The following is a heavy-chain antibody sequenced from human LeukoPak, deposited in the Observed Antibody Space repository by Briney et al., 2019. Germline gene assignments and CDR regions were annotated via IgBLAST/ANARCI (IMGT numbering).Heavy chain of an antibody. CDR1: GFTVSSNY. J-gene: IGHJ4*02. Sequence: GGSLRLSCAASGFTVSSNYMGWVRQAPGKGLEWVANIKHDEIEKYYVDSVKGRFTISRDNAKNSLFLQMNSLRVEDTAIYYCTRVPYGDYWSSDYWGQGTLVTVSS. D-gene: IGHD4-17*01. V-gene: IGHV3-7*01. CDR2: IKHDEIEK. CDR3: TRVPYGDYWSSDY.